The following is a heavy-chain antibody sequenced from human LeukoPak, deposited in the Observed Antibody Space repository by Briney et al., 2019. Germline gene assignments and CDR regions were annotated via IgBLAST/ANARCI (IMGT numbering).Heavy chain of an antibody. J-gene: IGHJ4*02. CDR1: GFTFDEYG. D-gene: IGHD3-10*01. CDR3: AKVAKYYYGSETYYFFEH. V-gene: IGHV3-20*04. CDR2: ISLNGGSS. Sequence: PGGSLRLSCVASGFTFDEYGMSWVRQPPGKGLEWVCGISLNGGSSGYAAAVKGRFTISRDNAKNSLYLQMNSLRVEGTAVYYCAKVAKYYYGSETYYFFEHWGQGTPVTASS.